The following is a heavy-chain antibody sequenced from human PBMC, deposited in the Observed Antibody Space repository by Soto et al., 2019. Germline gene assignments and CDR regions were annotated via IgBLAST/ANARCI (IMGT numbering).Heavy chain of an antibody. V-gene: IGHV4-59*01. Sequence: ASETLSLTCTVSGGSISSYYWSWIRQPPGKGLEWIGYIYYSGSTNYNPSLKSRVTISVDTSKNQFSLKLSSVTAADTAVYYCARKGIAARPDYWFDPWGQGTLVTVSS. CDR3: ARKGIAARPDYWFDP. CDR2: IYYSGST. J-gene: IGHJ5*02. D-gene: IGHD6-6*01. CDR1: GGSISSYY.